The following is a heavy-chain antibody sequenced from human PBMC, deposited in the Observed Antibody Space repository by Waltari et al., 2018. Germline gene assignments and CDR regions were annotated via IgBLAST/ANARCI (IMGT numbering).Heavy chain of an antibody. D-gene: IGHD2-2*01. CDR2: IYYSGST. Sequence: QVQLQESGPGLVKPSQTLSLTCTVSGGSISTSDYYWRWIRQPPGKGLEWIGYIYYSGSTYYNPSLKSRVTISVDTSKNQFSLKLSSVTAADTAVYYCARGGIVVLPTVTIYYYYGMDVWGQGTTVTVSS. CDR1: GGSISTSDYY. J-gene: IGHJ6*02. V-gene: IGHV4-30-4*01. CDR3: ARGGIVVLPTVTIYYYYGMDV.